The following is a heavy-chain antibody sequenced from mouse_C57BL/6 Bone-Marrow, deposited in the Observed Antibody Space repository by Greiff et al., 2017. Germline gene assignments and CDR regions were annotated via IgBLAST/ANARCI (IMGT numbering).Heavy chain of an antibody. V-gene: IGHV3-8*01. CDR3: ATFSVTTKGYYAMNY. Sequence: EVKLQESGPGLAKPSQPLSLTCSVTGYSITSDYWNWIRKFPGNKLEYMGYISYSGSTYYNPSLKSRISITRDTSKNQYYLQLNSVTTEDTATYYCATFSVTTKGYYAMNYWAQETSVTVTS. J-gene: IGHJ4*01. CDR1: GYSITSDY. CDR2: ISYSGST. D-gene: IGHD2-12*01.